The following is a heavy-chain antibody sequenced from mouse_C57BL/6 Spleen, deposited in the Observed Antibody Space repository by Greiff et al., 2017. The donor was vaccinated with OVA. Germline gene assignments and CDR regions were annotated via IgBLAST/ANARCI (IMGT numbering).Heavy chain of an antibody. CDR1: GFTFTDYY. Sequence: EVQVVESGGGLVQPGGSLSLSCAASGFTFTDYYMSWVRQPPGKALEWLGFIRNKANGYTTEYSASVKGRFTISRYMSQCILYLQMNALRAEDSSTDYCARYKQIIYAMDYWGQGASVTVSS. CDR3: ARYKQIIYAMDY. CDR2: IRNKANGYTT. J-gene: IGHJ4*01. V-gene: IGHV7-3*01.